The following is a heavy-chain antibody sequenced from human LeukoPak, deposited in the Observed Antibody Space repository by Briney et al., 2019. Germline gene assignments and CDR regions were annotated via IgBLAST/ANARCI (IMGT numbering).Heavy chain of an antibody. CDR1: NGSVSSRDYS. CDR3: ASLKAGWRIDY. CDR2: IYHGVTT. J-gene: IGHJ4*02. Sequence: PSQTLSLTCAFSNGSVSSRDYSWSWIRQAPGKALEWIGYIYHGVTTYYNPSLKNRVTISVDTSKNQFSLSLTSVTAADTALYYCASLKAGWRIDYWGQGTLVTVSS. V-gene: IGHV4-30-2*01. D-gene: IGHD2-15*01.